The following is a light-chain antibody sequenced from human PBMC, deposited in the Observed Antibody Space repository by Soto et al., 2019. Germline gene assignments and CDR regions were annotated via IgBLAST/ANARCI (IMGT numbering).Light chain of an antibody. CDR3: SLYTSSSTRG. V-gene: IGLV2-14*01. J-gene: IGLJ3*02. CDR2: EVS. CDR1: SSDVGGYNY. Sequence: QSALTQPASVSGSPGQSITISCTGTSSDVGGYNYVSWYQQHPGKAPKLMIYEVSNRPSGVSNRFSGSKSGNTASLTISGLQAEDEADYYCSLYTSSSTRGFGGGTKLTVL.